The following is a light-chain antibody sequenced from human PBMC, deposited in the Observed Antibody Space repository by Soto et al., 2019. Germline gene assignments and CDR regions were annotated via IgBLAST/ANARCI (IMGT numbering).Light chain of an antibody. Sequence: QSVLTQSPSASASLGDSVKLTCTLSSGHRSYAIAWHQQQPEKGPRYLMKLNSDGSHSKGDGIADRFSGSSSGAERHLTISSLQSEDEADYYCQTWGTSIVVFGGGTKLTVL. V-gene: IGLV4-69*01. CDR2: LNSDGSH. CDR3: QTWGTSIVV. J-gene: IGLJ2*01. CDR1: SGHRSYA.